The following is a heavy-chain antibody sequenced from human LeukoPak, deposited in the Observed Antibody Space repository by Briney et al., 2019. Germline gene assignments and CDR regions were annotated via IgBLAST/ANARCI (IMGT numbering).Heavy chain of an antibody. CDR3: AKRGVVIWVILVGFHKEAYYFDS. CDR2: ISDSAGKT. D-gene: IGHD3-22*01. V-gene: IGHV3-23*01. J-gene: IGHJ4*02. Sequence: PGGSLRLSCAASGFTFSSYWMSWVRQAPGKGLEWVAGISDSAGKTNYADSVKGRFTISRDSPKNTLYLQMNGLRAEDTAVYFCAKRGVVIWVILVGFHKEAYYFDSWGQGALVTVSS. CDR1: GFTFSSYW.